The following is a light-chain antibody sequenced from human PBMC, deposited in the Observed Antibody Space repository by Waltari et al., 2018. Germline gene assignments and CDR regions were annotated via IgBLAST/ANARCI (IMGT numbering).Light chain of an antibody. CDR3: QQYHSWPLT. V-gene: IGKV3-15*01. J-gene: IGKJ4*01. CDR2: GAS. CDR1: QSVSSD. Sequence: EIVMTQSPAPLSVSPGERVTLSCRASQSVSSDLAWYQQKPVQAPRLLIYGASTRATGIPARCSVGGSGTELTLTISSLQSEDLAVYYCQQYHSWPLTFGGGTKVEI.